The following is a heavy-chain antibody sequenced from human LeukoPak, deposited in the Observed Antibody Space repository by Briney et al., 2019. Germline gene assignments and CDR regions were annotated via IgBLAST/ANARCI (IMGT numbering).Heavy chain of an antibody. CDR2: IYHSGST. CDR1: GGSISSGGYY. V-gene: IGHV4-30-2*01. J-gene: IGHJ6*03. D-gene: IGHD2-2*01. CDR3: ASTGGVPAATFTYYYYYMDV. Sequence: SETLSLTCTVSGGSISSGGYYWSWIRQPPGKGLEWIGYIYHSGSTYYNPSLKSRVTISVDRSKNQFSLKLSSVTAADTAVYYCASTGGVPAATFTYYYYYMDVWGKGTTVTVSS.